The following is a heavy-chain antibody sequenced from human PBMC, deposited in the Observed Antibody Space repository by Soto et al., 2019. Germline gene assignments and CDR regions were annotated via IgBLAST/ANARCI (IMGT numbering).Heavy chain of an antibody. V-gene: IGHV3-23*01. CDR2: VSNSGSST. CDR1: GFTFRDYA. CDR3: AKHSRETTTCCGED. J-gene: IGHJ4*02. D-gene: IGHD2-2*01. Sequence: GGSLRLSCEASGFTFRDYAMSWVRPAPGRGLEWVSGVSNSGSSTYYADSVKGRFTISRDNSKNTLYLQMNSLRAEDTAVYYCAKHSRETTTCCGEDWGQGTRVTVSS.